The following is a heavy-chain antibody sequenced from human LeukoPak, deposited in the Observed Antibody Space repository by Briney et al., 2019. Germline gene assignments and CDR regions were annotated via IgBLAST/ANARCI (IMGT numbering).Heavy chain of an antibody. D-gene: IGHD2-2*01. J-gene: IGHJ4*02. V-gene: IGHV4-59*08. CDR1: GGAISSYY. CDR2: IYYSGST. Sequence: SETLSLTCTVSGGAISSYYWSWIRQPPGKGLEGIGYIYYSGSTNYNPSLKSRVTISVDTSKNQFALKLSSVTAADTAVYYCARLVVPAAPFDYWGQGTLVTVSS. CDR3: ARLVVPAAPFDY.